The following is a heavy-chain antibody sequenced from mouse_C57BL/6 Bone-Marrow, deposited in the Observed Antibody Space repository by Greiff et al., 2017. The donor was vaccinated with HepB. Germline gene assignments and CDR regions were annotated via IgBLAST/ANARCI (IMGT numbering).Heavy chain of an antibody. CDR2: IRNKANNHAT. CDR1: GFTFSDAW. D-gene: IGHD1-1*01. CDR3: TPPYYYGSSPYYAMDY. Sequence: EVKLVESGGGLVQPGGSMKLSCAASGFTFSDAWMDWVRQSPEKGLEWVAEIRNKANNHATYYAESVKGRFTISRDDSKSSVYLQMNSLRAEDTGIYYCTPPYYYGSSPYYAMDYWGQGTSVTVSS. V-gene: IGHV6-6*01. J-gene: IGHJ4*01.